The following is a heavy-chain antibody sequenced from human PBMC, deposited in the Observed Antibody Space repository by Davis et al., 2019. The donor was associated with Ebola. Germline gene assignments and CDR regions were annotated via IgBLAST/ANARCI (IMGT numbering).Heavy chain of an antibody. Sequence: ASVKVSCKASGYTFTSYGISWVRQAPGQGLEWMGWISAYNGNTNYAQKLQGSVTMTTDTSTSTAYMELRSLRSDDTAVYYCARTRAELPLLYYYGMDVWGQGTTVTVSS. CDR2: ISAYNGNT. J-gene: IGHJ6*02. D-gene: IGHD1-26*01. CDR3: ARTRAELPLLYYYGMDV. CDR1: GYTFTSYG. V-gene: IGHV1-18*04.